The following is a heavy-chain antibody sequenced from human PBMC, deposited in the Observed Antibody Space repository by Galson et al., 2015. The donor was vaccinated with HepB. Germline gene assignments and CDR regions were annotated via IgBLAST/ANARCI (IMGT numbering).Heavy chain of an antibody. CDR2: ISTFNGNT. CDR1: GYTFINYG. V-gene: IGHV1-18*01. J-gene: IGHJ6*02. D-gene: IGHD6-19*01. Sequence: SVKVSCKASGYTFINYGITWVRQAPGQGLEWLGWISTFNGNTNYTQKLQGRVTMTTDTAPSTAYMDLRSLRSDDTAVYYCARGYSSGLTTSYYYGMDVWGQGTTVTVSS. CDR3: ARGYSSGLTTSYYYGMDV.